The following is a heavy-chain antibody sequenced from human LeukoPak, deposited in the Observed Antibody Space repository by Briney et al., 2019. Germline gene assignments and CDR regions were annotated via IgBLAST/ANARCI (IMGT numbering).Heavy chain of an antibody. CDR1: GFTFSSYA. J-gene: IGHJ4*02. D-gene: IGHD3-10*01. V-gene: IGHV3-30*04. CDR3: ARGREYYGSRSHFDY. CDR2: ISYDGSNK. Sequence: GGSLRLSCAASGFTFSSYAMHWVRQAPGKGLEWVAVISYDGSNKYYADSVKGRFTISRDNSKNTLYLQMNSMRAEDTAVYYCARGREYYGSRSHFDYWGQGTPVTVSS.